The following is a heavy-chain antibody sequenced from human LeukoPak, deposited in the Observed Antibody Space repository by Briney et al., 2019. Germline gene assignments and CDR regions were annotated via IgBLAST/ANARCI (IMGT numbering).Heavy chain of an antibody. CDR2: NSAYNGNT. Sequence: GASVKVSCKASGYTFTSYGISWVRQAPGQGLEWMGWNSAYNGNTNYAQKLQGRVTMTTDTSTSTAYMELRSLRSDDTAVYYCARDSYDFWSGYSRAFYYFDYWGQGTLVTVSS. V-gene: IGHV1-18*01. CDR3: ARDSYDFWSGYSRAFYYFDY. CDR1: GYTFTSYG. J-gene: IGHJ4*02. D-gene: IGHD3-3*01.